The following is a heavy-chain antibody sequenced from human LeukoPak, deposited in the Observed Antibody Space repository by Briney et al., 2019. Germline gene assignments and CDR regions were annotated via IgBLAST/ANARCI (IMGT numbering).Heavy chain of an antibody. D-gene: IGHD2-15*01. Sequence: SETLSLTCTVSGGSISSYYWSWIRQPAGKGLEWIGRIYTSGSTNYNPSLKSRVTMSVDTSKNQFSLKLSSVTAADTAVYYCARLEAYSLNWYFDLWGRGTLVTVSS. V-gene: IGHV4-4*07. CDR3: ARLEAYSLNWYFDL. CDR1: GGSISSYY. CDR2: IYTSGST. J-gene: IGHJ2*01.